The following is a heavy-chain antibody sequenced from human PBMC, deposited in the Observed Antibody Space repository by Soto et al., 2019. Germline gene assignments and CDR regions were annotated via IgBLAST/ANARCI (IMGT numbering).Heavy chain of an antibody. CDR2: IYYTGST. CDR3: ARDAVSSSHFDY. V-gene: IGHV4-59*01. J-gene: IGHJ4*02. CDR1: GGSISGYY. Sequence: QVQLQESGPGLVKPSETLSLTCTVSGGSISGYYWSWIRQPPGKGLEWIGYIYYTGSTKYNPSLKRRVTISVDTSKSQFSLRLYSVTAADTAVYYCARDAVSSSHFDYWGQGSLVTVSS. D-gene: IGHD2-2*01.